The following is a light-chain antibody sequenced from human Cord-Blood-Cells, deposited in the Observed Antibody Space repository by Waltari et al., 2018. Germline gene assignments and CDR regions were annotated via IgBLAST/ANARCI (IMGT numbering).Light chain of an antibody. J-gene: IGKJ3*01. Sequence: DIQMTQSPSSVSASVGDRVTITCRASQGISSWLAWYQKTPGKAPKLLIYAASSLQSGVPSRFSGSGSGTDFTLTISSLQPEDFATYYCQQANSFPFTFGPGTKVDI. CDR1: QGISSW. CDR3: QQANSFPFT. V-gene: IGKV1-12*01. CDR2: AAS.